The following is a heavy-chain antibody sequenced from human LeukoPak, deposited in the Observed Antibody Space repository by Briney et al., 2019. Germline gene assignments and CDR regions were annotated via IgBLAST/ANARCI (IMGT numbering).Heavy chain of an antibody. CDR3: ARGSGTFDY. D-gene: IGHD1-1*01. CDR2: INHSGST. V-gene: IGHV4-34*01. J-gene: IGHJ4*02. Sequence: SETLSLTCTVSGGSISSYYWSWIRQPPGKGLEWIGEINHSGSTNYNPSLKSRVTISVDTSKNQFSLKLSSVTAADTAVYYCARGSGTFDYWGQGTLVTVSS. CDR1: GGSISSYY.